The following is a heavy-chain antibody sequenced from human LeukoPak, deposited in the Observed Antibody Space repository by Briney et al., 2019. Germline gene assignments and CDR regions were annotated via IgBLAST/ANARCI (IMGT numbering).Heavy chain of an antibody. CDR1: GFTFNTYG. CDR2: ISGSGGAT. Sequence: GGSLRLSCAASGFTFNTYGMSWVRQAPGKGLEWVSGISGSGGATYYADSVKGRFTISRDDPHNTLYLQMSSLRAEDTAVYFCARGGVDYYGSGTYYLMCYFDYWGQGALVTVSS. J-gene: IGHJ4*02. D-gene: IGHD3-10*01. V-gene: IGHV3-23*01. CDR3: ARGGVDYYGSGTYYLMCYFDY.